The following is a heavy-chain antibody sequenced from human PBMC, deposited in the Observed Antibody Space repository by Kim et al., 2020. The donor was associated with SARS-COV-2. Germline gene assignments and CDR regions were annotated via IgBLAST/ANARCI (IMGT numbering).Heavy chain of an antibody. Sequence: SGKGRFTISRDNAKNSLYLQMNSLRAEDTALYYCAKDIDGSGSFLYYFDYWGQGTLVTVSS. CDR3: AKDIDGSGSFLYYFDY. V-gene: IGHV3-9*01. J-gene: IGHJ4*02. D-gene: IGHD3-10*01.